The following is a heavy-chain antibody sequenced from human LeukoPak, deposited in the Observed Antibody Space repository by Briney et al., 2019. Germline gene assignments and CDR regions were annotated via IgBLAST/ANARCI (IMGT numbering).Heavy chain of an antibody. CDR1: GYSLTSYW. CDR2: IYPGDSYT. D-gene: IGHD2-2*02. V-gene: IGHV5-51*01. Sequence: GESLKISCKSSGYSLTSYWNGWVPQIPGKGLGLMGIIYPGDSYTRHRPSFQGQVTISADKSISTAYLQWSSLKASDTAMYYCARLNYCSSTSCYRGVEEAFDIWGQGTMVTVSS. J-gene: IGHJ3*02. CDR3: ARLNYCSSTSCYRGVEEAFDI.